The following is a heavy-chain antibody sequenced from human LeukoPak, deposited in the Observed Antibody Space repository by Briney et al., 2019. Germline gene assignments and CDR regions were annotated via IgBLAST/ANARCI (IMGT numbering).Heavy chain of an antibody. Sequence: SETLSLTCAVYGGSFSGYFWSWIRQPLGKGLEWIGEINHSGSTNYNPSLKSRVTISVDTSKNQFSLKLSSVTAADTAVYYCARARSPIVAYAFDIWGQGTMVTVSS. CDR2: INHSGST. V-gene: IGHV4-34*01. CDR1: GGSFSGYF. J-gene: IGHJ3*02. CDR3: ARARSPIVAYAFDI. D-gene: IGHD5-12*01.